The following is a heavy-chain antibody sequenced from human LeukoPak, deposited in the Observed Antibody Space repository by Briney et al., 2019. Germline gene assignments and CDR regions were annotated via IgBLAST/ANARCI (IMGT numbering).Heavy chain of an antibody. V-gene: IGHV3-23*01. CDR2: ISISGGST. D-gene: IGHD6-19*01. Sequence: GGSLRLSCAASGVTFTNYAMTWVRQAPGKGLEWVSGISISGGSTDYADSVKGRFTISRANSKNTLYLQMNSLRAEDTAVYYCAKVPAGNKVEYWGQGTLVTVSS. CDR1: GVTFTNYA. CDR3: AKVPAGNKVEY. J-gene: IGHJ4*02.